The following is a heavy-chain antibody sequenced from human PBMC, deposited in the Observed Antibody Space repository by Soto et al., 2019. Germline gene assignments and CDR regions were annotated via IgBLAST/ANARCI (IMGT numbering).Heavy chain of an antibody. V-gene: IGHV4-59*01. CDR3: GRRSSGYYVDWFDP. Sequence: SETLSLTCTVSGGSISSYYWSWTRQPPGKGLEWIAYIYYSGSTNYNPSLKSRGTISVETSKNQCALKLSSVTAADTAGYYCGRRSSGYYVDWFDPWGPGTLVTVSS. D-gene: IGHD3-22*01. J-gene: IGHJ5*02. CDR1: GGSISSYY. CDR2: IYYSGST.